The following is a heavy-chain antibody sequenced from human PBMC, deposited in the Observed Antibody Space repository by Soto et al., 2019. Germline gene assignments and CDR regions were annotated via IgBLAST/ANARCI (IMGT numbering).Heavy chain of an antibody. V-gene: IGHV1-69*13. CDR1: GGTFSSYA. CDR2: IIPIFGTA. J-gene: IGHJ3*02. Sequence: SVKVSCKASGGTFSSYAISWVRQAPGQGLEWMGGIIPIFGTANYAQKFQGRVTITADESTSTAYMELSSLRSEDTAVYYCARAEYDYGDYVIKVFAFDIWGQGTMVTVSS. D-gene: IGHD4-17*01. CDR3: ARAEYDYGDYVIKVFAFDI.